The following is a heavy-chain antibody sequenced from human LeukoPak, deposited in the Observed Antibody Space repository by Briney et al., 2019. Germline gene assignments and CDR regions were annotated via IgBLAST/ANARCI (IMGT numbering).Heavy chain of an antibody. Sequence: ASVKVSCKVSGYTLTELSMHWVRQAPGKGLEWMGGFDPEDGETSYAQKLQGRVTMTEDTSTDTAYMELSSLRSEDTAVYYCASHHTYGPLFDYWGQGTQVTVSS. CDR2: FDPEDGET. CDR3: ASHHTYGPLFDY. V-gene: IGHV1-24*01. D-gene: IGHD5-18*01. CDR1: GYTLTELS. J-gene: IGHJ4*02.